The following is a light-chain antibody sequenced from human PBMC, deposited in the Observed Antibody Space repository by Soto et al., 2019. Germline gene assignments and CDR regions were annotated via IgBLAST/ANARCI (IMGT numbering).Light chain of an antibody. CDR1: RSDVGGYNY. J-gene: IGLJ1*01. Sequence: QSALTQPASVSGSPGQSITIPCTRTRSDVGGYNYVSWYQQHPGKAPKLMIYDVSNRPSGVSNRFSGSKSGNTDSLTISGLQAEDESDYYCSSYTSSSTLHVFGTGTKLTVL. CDR3: SSYTSSSTLHV. V-gene: IGLV2-14*01. CDR2: DVS.